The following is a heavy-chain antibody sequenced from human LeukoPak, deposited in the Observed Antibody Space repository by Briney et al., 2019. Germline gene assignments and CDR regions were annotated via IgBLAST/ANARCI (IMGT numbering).Heavy chain of an antibody. V-gene: IGHV4-61*02. J-gene: IGHJ5*02. Sequence: SQTLSLTCTVSGGSISSGSYYWSWIRQPAGKGLEWIGRIYTSGSTNYNPSLKSRVTISVDTSKNQFSLKLSSVTAADTAVYYYARVEWPWMAAPPYNWFDPWGQGTLVTVSS. D-gene: IGHD3-3*01. CDR2: IYTSGST. CDR1: GGSISSGSYY. CDR3: ARVEWPWMAAPPYNWFDP.